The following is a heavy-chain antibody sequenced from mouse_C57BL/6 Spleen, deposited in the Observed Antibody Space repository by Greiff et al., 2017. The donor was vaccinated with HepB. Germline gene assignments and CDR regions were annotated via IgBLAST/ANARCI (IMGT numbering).Heavy chain of an antibody. V-gene: IGHV1-69*01. J-gene: IGHJ4*01. CDR3: ARDYYSNLRAMDY. CDR2: IDPSDSYT. D-gene: IGHD2-5*01. CDR1: GYTFTSYW. Sequence: QVQLQQPGAELVMPGASVKLSCKASGYTFTSYWMHWVKQRPGQGLEWIGEIDPSDSYTNYNQKFKGKSTLTVDKSSSTAYMQLSSLTSEDSAVYYCARDYYSNLRAMDYWGQGTSVTVSS.